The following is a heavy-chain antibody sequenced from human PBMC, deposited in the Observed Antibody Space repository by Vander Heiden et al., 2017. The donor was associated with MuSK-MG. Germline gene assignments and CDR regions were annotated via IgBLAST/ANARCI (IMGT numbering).Heavy chain of an antibody. J-gene: IGHJ4*02. CDR1: GWSSSGYY. V-gene: IGHV4-34*01. CDR2: INHSGST. CDR3: ARRYYDFWSGYSIFDY. D-gene: IGHD3-3*01. Sequence: SLTCAVYGWSSSGYYWSWIRQPPGKGLEWIGEINHSGSTNYNPSLKSRVTISVDTSKNQFSLKLSSVTAADTAVYYCARRYYDFWSGYSIFDYWGQGTLVTVSS.